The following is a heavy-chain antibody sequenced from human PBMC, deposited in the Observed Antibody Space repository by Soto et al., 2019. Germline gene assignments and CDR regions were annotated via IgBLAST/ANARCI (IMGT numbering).Heavy chain of an antibody. Sequence: SVKVSCKASGGTFSSYAISWVRQAPGQGLEWMGGIIPIFGTANYAQKFQGRVTITADESTSTAYMELSSLRSEDTAVYYCARTHYYDSSGYSYYPDYWGQGTLVTVSS. D-gene: IGHD3-22*01. J-gene: IGHJ4*02. V-gene: IGHV1-69*13. CDR3: ARTHYYDSSGYSYYPDY. CDR2: IIPIFGTA. CDR1: GGTFSSYA.